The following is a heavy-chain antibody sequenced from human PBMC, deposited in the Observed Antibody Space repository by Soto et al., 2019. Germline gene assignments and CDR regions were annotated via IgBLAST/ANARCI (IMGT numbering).Heavy chain of an antibody. CDR2: IYYSGST. V-gene: IGHV4-39*01. D-gene: IGHD6-6*01. CDR1: GGSISSSSYY. CDR3: ASYVYSLEYSSSSHDY. J-gene: IGHJ4*02. Sequence: PSETLSLTCTVSGGSISSSSYYWGWIRQPPGKGLEWIGSIYYSGSTYYNPSLKSRVTISVDTSKNQFSLKLSSVTAADTAVYYCASYVYSLEYSSSSHDYRGQRTLVTVSA.